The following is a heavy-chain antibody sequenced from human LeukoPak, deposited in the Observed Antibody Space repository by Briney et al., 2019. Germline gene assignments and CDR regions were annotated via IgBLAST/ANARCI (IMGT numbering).Heavy chain of an antibody. V-gene: IGHV1-69*13. J-gene: IGHJ4*02. CDR2: IIPIFGTA. D-gene: IGHD2-2*01. CDR3: ARVPTLVPVDYYFDY. Sequence: SVKVSCKASGYTFTSYGIIWVRQAPGQGLEWMGGIIPIFGTANYAQKFQGRVTITADESTSTAYMELSSLRSEDTAVYYCARVPTLVPVDYYFDYWGQGTLVTVSS. CDR1: GYTFTSYG.